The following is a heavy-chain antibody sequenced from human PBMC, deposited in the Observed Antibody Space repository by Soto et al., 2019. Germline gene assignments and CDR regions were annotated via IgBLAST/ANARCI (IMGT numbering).Heavy chain of an antibody. Sequence: EVHLAESGGDLVQPGGSLRLSCAASGFFFSSYSMIWVRQAPGQGLEWVSYISNSGNSIYQADSVKGRFSISRDNAKNSLFLQMDSLRAEDTAVYYCVRISRYFGSGSYPDYWGQGTLVTVSS. V-gene: IGHV3-48*01. CDR1: GFFFSSYS. J-gene: IGHJ4*02. CDR3: VRISRYFGSGSYPDY. CDR2: ISNSGNSI. D-gene: IGHD3-10*01.